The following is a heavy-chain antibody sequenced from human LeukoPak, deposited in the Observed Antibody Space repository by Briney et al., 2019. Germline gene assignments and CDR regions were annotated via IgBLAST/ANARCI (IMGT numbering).Heavy chain of an antibody. Sequence: PGGSLRLSCAASGFTFSSYSMNWVRQAPGKGLEWVSHITASDTAMFYADSVKGRFTISRDNAKNSLYLQMHSLRDEDTAVYYCASSGSYRFDYWGQGTLVTVSS. J-gene: IGHJ4*02. V-gene: IGHV3-48*02. CDR2: ITASDTAM. CDR1: GFTFSSYS. D-gene: IGHD1-26*01. CDR3: ASSGSYRFDY.